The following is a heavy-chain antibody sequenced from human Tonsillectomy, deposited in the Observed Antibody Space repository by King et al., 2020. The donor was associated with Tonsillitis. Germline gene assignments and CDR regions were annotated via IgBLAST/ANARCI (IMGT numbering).Heavy chain of an antibody. CDR3: ARIMVRHDAFDI. D-gene: IGHD1-1*01. J-gene: IGHJ3*02. Sequence: VQLVESGGGLVQPGGSLRLSCAASGFTFSSYEMNWVRQAPGKGLEWVSYISSSGSTIYYADSVKGRFTISRDNAKNSLYLQMNSLRAEDTAVYYCARIMVRHDAFDIWGQGTMGTVSS. CDR2: ISSSGSTI. V-gene: IGHV3-48*03. CDR1: GFTFSSYE.